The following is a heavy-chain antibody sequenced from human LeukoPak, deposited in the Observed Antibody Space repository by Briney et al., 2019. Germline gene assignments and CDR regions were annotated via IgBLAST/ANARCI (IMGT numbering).Heavy chain of an antibody. CDR3: AKESPDYYDSSGYYYSEYGY. D-gene: IGHD3-22*01. CDR2: ISGSGGST. CDR1: GFTFSSYA. Sequence: GGSLRLSCAASGFTFSSYAMSWVRQAPGKGLEWVSAISGSGGSTYYADSVKGRFTISRDNSKNTLYLQMNSLRAEDTAVYYCAKESPDYYDSSGYYYSEYGYWGQGTLVTVSS. J-gene: IGHJ4*02. V-gene: IGHV3-23*01.